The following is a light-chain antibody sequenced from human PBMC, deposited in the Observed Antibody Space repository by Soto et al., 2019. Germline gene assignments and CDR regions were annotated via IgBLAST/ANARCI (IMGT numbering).Light chain of an antibody. CDR3: SSHAGNMNLV. J-gene: IGLJ2*01. CDR1: STDVGGHNY. CDR2: EVS. Sequence: QSALTQPPSASGSPGQSVTISCTGSSTDVGGHNYVSWYQLFPGKAPKLIIFEVSTRPSGVPDRFSGSKSVNTASLTISGLQAEDEADYYCSSHAGNMNLVFGGGTKLTVL. V-gene: IGLV2-8*01.